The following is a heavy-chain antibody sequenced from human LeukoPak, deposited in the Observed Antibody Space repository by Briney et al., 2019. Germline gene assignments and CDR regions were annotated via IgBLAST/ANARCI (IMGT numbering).Heavy chain of an antibody. CDR2: IYYSGST. J-gene: IGHJ4*02. CDR1: GGSISSGGYY. V-gene: IGHV4-39*01. D-gene: IGHD5-24*01. Sequence: SETLSLTCTVSGGSISSGGYYWSWIRQHPGKGLEWIGYIYYSGSTYYNPSLNSRVTISVLTSKNQFSLQLNSVTAADTAVYYCARHDGRGGATMGAFDSWGQGSLVAVSS. CDR3: ARHDGRGGATMGAFDS.